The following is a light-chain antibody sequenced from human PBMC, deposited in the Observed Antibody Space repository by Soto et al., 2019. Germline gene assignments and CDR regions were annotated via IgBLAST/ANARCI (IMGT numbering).Light chain of an antibody. Sequence: DIQLTQSPSFLSASVGDRVTITCRASQAISNNLAWYQHNPGKPPKLLIYGASTLQSGAPLRCSCSGSGTEFTLTISSMQPEDFAAYHYQQLNNYLRALTFGGGTKVEIE. V-gene: IGKV1-9*01. CDR1: QAISNN. CDR2: GAS. J-gene: IGKJ4*01. CDR3: QQLNNYLRALT.